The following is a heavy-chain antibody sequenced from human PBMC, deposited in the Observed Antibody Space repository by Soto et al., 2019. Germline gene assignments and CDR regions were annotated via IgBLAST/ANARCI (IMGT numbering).Heavy chain of an antibody. Sequence: HPGGSLRLSCAASGFTFSGFGMNWVRQAPGKGLEWVSYIGSSSGDVYYADPVRGRFTISRDNAKNSLYLQMNSLRDEDTALYYCARAALYGYDYWGQGTLVTVSS. V-gene: IGHV3-48*02. CDR1: GFTFSGFG. D-gene: IGHD4-17*01. J-gene: IGHJ4*02. CDR2: IGSSSGDV. CDR3: ARAALYGYDY.